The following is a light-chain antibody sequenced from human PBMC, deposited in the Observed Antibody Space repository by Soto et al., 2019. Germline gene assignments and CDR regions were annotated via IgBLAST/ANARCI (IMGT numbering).Light chain of an antibody. V-gene: IGLV2-14*01. CDR3: SSYTDSSDDV. CDR2: QVT. J-gene: IGLJ1*01. CDR1: SSDLAIYNY. Sequence: QSVLTQPASVSGSPGQSITISCTGTSSDLAIYNYVSWYQQQPGKAPKLMIYQVTNRPSGVSNRFSGSRSGNTASLTCSGLQAEDEADYYCSSYTDSSDDVFGTGTRV.